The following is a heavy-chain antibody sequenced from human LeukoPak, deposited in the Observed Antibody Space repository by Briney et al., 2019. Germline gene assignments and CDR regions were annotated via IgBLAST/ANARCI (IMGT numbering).Heavy chain of an antibody. V-gene: IGHV3-23*01. D-gene: IGHD3-9*01. Sequence: GASLRLSCVASGFTFSNYAMSWVRQAPGKGLEWVSAITGSGTSTYYADSLKGRFTISRDNSKNTVFLQMNSLRHEDSAIYYCVIWGDYDVLTGYYVPDYWGQGTLVTVSS. CDR2: ITGSGTST. J-gene: IGHJ4*02. CDR3: VIWGDYDVLTGYYVPDY. CDR1: GFTFSNYA.